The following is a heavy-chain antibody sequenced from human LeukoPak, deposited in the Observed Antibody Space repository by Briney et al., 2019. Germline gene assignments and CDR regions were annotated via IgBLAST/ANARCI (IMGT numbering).Heavy chain of an antibody. Sequence: GESLKISCKGSGYSFTSYWIGWVRQMPGKGLEWMGIIYPADSDTRYSPSFQGQVTISADKSISTAYLYWNSLKVSDTAMYYCATSSFCTSGACFFDYCGQGTLVTVSS. V-gene: IGHV5-51*01. CDR1: GYSFTSYW. J-gene: IGHJ4*02. CDR3: ATSSFCTSGACFFDY. CDR2: IYPADSDT. D-gene: IGHD3/OR15-3a*01.